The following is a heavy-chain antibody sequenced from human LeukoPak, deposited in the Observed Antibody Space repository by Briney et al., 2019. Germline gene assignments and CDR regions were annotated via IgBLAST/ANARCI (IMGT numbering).Heavy chain of an antibody. J-gene: IGHJ3*02. Sequence: GASVKVSCKASGYSFTGNYMHWVRQAPGQGLEWMGWINPNTGATQYAQKFEGRVTMTRDTSISTAFMDLPNLKSDDTAVYYCARDLVDSSGWSDFLDTWGQGTMVTVSS. CDR3: ARDLVDSSGWSDFLDT. D-gene: IGHD6-19*01. CDR2: INPNTGAT. CDR1: GYSFTGNY. V-gene: IGHV1-2*02.